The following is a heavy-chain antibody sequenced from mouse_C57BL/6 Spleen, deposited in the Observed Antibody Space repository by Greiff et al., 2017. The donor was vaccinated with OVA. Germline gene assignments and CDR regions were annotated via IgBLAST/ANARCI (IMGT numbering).Heavy chain of an antibody. J-gene: IGHJ3*01. D-gene: IGHD2-4*01. Sequence: VQLQQPGAELVKPGASVKLCKASGYTFTSYWMHWVKQRPGQGLEWIGMIHPNSGSTNYNEKFKSKATLTVDKSSSTAYMQLSSLTSEDSAVYYCAPDYAWFAYWGQGTLVTVSA. CDR2: IHPNSGST. CDR3: APDYAWFAY. V-gene: IGHV1-64*01. CDR1: GYTFTSYW.